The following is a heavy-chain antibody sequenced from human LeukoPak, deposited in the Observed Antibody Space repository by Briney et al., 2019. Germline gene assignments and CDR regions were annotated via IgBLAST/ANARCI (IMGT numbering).Heavy chain of an antibody. Sequence: SVKVSCKASGGTFSNYAISWVRQAPGQGLEWMGGIIPIFDTADYAQKFQGRLTITADESTSTAYMELSSLRAEDTAEYYCARDLVGSHTSYSSGAWDYWGQGTLVTVSS. J-gene: IGHJ4*02. CDR2: IIPIFDTA. CDR1: GGTFSNYA. D-gene: IGHD3-9*01. CDR3: ARDLVGSHTSYSSGAWDY. V-gene: IGHV1-69*13.